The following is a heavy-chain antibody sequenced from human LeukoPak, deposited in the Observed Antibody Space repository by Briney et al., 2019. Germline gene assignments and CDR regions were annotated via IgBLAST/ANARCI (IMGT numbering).Heavy chain of an antibody. V-gene: IGHV3-66*01. D-gene: IGHD1-26*01. J-gene: IGHJ3*02. CDR3: AREVGIVGATGYGAFDI. Sequence: GGSLRLSCAASGFTVSSNYMSWVRQAPGKGLEWVSVIYSGGSTYYADSVKGRFTISRDNSKNTLYLQMNSLRAEDTAVYYCAREVGIVGATGYGAFDIWGQGTMVTVSS. CDR2: IYSGGST. CDR1: GFTVSSNY.